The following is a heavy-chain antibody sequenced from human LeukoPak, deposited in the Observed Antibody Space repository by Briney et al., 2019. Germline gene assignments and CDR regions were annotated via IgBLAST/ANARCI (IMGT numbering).Heavy chain of an antibody. CDR2: INHSGST. V-gene: IGHV4-34*01. D-gene: IGHD6-13*01. Sequence: SETLSLTCAVYGGSFSGYYWSWIRQPPGKGLEWIGEINHSGSTNYNPSLKSRVTISVDTSKNQFSLKLSSVTAADTAVYYCASNYAVPGIAAAGIGGAYYYYYYGMDVWGQGTTVTVSS. J-gene: IGHJ6*02. CDR1: GGSFSGYY. CDR3: ASNYAVPGIAAAGIGGAYYYYYYGMDV.